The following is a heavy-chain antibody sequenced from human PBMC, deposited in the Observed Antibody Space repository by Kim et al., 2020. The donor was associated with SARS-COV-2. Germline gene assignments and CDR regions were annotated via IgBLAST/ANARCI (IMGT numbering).Heavy chain of an antibody. Sequence: ASVKVSCKASGYTFTGYYMHWVRQAPGQGLEWMGWINPNSGGTNYAQKFQGRVTMTRDTSISTAYMELSRLRSDDTAVYYCARATLEEGSYHRWYFDLWGRGTLVTVSS. V-gene: IGHV1-2*02. CDR2: INPNSGGT. CDR3: ARATLEEGSYHRWYFDL. D-gene: IGHD1-26*01. J-gene: IGHJ2*01. CDR1: GYTFTGYY.